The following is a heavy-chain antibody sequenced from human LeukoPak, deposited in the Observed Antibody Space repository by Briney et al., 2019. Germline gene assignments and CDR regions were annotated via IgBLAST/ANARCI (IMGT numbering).Heavy chain of an antibody. CDR2: IYSGGST. J-gene: IGHJ4*02. D-gene: IGHD6-13*01. Sequence: PGGSLRLSCAASGFTVSSNYMSWVRQAPGKGLEWVSVIYSGGSTYYADSVKGRFTISRDNSKNTLNLQMNSLRAEDTAVYYCARDSGPYSSSWYGYWGQGTLVTVSS. V-gene: IGHV3-53*01. CDR3: ARDSGPYSSSWYGY. CDR1: GFTVSSNY.